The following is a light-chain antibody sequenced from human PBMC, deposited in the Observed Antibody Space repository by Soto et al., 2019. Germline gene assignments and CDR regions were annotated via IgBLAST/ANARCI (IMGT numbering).Light chain of an antibody. Sequence: DIQMTQSPSSLSASLGDRVTITCRASQPISTCLNWYQQKPGKAPKILIYAASSLQSGVPSRFSGSGSGTDFTLTISSLQPEDFATYYCQQSCSTVVTFGGGTMVEI. J-gene: IGKJ4*01. CDR1: QPISTC. V-gene: IGKV1-39*01. CDR2: AAS. CDR3: QQSCSTVVT.